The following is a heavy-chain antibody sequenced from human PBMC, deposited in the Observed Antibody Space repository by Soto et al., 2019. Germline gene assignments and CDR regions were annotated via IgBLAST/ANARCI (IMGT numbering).Heavy chain of an antibody. V-gene: IGHV3-23*01. J-gene: IGHJ5*02. CDR2: VSDSGTEP. CDR3: ARYALGLSPWWYNWFDR. CDR1: GFTFSTYA. Sequence: VQLLESGGGLVQPGGSLRLSCAASGFTFSTYAMNWVRQTPGEGLEWVSGVSDSGTEPYYADSVKGRFTISRDNSKNTLYLQMDSLRAEDTGIYYCARYALGLSPWWYNWFDRWGQGTLVSVSS. D-gene: IGHD2-8*02.